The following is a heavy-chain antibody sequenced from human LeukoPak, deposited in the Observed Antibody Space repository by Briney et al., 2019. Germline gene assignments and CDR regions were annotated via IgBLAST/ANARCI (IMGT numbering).Heavy chain of an antibody. CDR3: ASRDGYAVDAFDI. CDR2: INPNSGDT. J-gene: IGHJ3*02. CDR1: GYTFTSYY. D-gene: IGHD5-24*01. Sequence: GASVKVSCKASGYTFTSYYMHWVRQAPGQGLEWMGWINPNSGDTNYAQNFKGRVTMTRDTSISTAYLELSRLRSDDTAVYYCASRDGYAVDAFDIWGQGTMVTVSS. V-gene: IGHV1-2*02.